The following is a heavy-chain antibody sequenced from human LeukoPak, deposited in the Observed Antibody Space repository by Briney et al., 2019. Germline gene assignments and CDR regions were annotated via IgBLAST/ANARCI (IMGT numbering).Heavy chain of an antibody. J-gene: IGHJ6*03. Sequence: PSETLSLTCTVSGVSINGHYWSWIRQPPGKGLEWIGFIYDNESANYKSSLESRVTMTVDMSKNQFSLKLNSVTAADTAVYYCARVLQNYYHLDVWGEGTTVTVSS. CDR1: GVSINGHY. V-gene: IGHV4-59*11. D-gene: IGHD2-15*01. CDR2: IYDNESA. CDR3: ARVLQNYYHLDV.